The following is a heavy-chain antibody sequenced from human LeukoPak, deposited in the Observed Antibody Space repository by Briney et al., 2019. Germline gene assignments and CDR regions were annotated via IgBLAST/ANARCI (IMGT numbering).Heavy chain of an antibody. D-gene: IGHD1-26*01. CDR3: AAAPRGASDYTDV. CDR2: ISVSGII. CDR1: AFSLNTYS. Sequence: GGSLRLSCAASAFSLNTYSMNWVRQTPGKGLEWLSHISVSGIIHYTESVKGRFGISRDNGRNSVSLQMNRLRVGDTGVYFCAAAPRGASDYTDVWGRGTTVSVSS. J-gene: IGHJ6*03. V-gene: IGHV3-48*01.